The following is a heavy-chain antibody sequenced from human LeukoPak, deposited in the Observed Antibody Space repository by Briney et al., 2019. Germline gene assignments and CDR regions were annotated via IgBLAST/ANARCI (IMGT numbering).Heavy chain of an antibody. D-gene: IGHD2-21*02. CDR2: IYPGDSDT. CDR3: ARCGGDCYFFDY. CDR1: GYSFTSYW. J-gene: IGHJ4*02. Sequence: RGESRKISCKGSGYSFTSYWIGGVRQMPGKGLEWMGIIYPGDSDTRYRPSFQGQVTISAEKSISTAYLQWSSLKASDTAMYYWARCGGDCYFFDYWGQGTLVTVSS. V-gene: IGHV5-51*01.